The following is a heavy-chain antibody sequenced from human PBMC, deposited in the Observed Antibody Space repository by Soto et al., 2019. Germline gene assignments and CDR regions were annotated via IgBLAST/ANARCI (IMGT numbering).Heavy chain of an antibody. CDR2: RLGEASEK. V-gene: IGHV3-7*01. J-gene: IGHJ4*01. CDR1: GFTFGSYW. Sequence: GGSLRLSCAASGFTFGSYWLSWVRQAPGKGLEWLASRLGEASEKKYVDSVKGRYTMSGDNAKNTLSLKMDSLSAQDTAVYSCARDSGYGSATSINHYLDYWGHGTMVTVSS. CDR3: ARDSGYGSATSINHYLDY. D-gene: IGHD3-10*01.